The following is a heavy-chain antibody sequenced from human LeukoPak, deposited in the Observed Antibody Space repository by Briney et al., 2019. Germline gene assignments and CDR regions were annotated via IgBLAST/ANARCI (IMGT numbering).Heavy chain of an antibody. D-gene: IGHD3-22*01. CDR1: GFTFRNAW. CDR3: TTTYNYDSSGSIVDY. Sequence: GGSLRLSCASSGFTFRNAWMTWVRQAPGQGLEWVGRIKSKTDGGTTDYAAPVKVRFTISRDDSKNTLHLQMNSLKTEDTALYYCTTTYNYDSSGSIVDYWGRGTLVTVSP. V-gene: IGHV3-15*01. CDR2: IKSKTDGGTT. J-gene: IGHJ4*02.